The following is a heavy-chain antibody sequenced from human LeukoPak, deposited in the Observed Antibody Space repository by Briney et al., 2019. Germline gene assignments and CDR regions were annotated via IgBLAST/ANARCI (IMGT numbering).Heavy chain of an antibody. CDR3: AGGTYYYYGMDV. Sequence: PGGSLRLSCAASGFSFDDYAMHWARQAPGKGLEWVSGISWNSGSLDYADSVKGRFTISRDNAKNSLYLQMNSLKAEDTALYYCAGGTYYYYGMDVWGQGTTVTVSS. J-gene: IGHJ6*02. D-gene: IGHD1-1*01. CDR1: GFSFDDYA. CDR2: ISWNSGSL. V-gene: IGHV3-9*01.